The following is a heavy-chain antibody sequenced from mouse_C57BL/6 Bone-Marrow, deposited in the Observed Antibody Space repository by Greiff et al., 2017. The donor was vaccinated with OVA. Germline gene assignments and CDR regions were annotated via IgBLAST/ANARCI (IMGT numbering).Heavy chain of an antibody. Sequence: QVQLQQSGAELARPGASVKLSCKASGYTFTSYGISWVKQRTGQGLEWIGEIYPRSGNTYYNEKFKGKATLTVDTSSSTAYMQLSSLTSEDSAVYFCARSRGYGSSPYYFDYWGQGTTLTVSS. D-gene: IGHD1-1*01. CDR3: ARSRGYGSSPYYFDY. CDR2: IYPRSGNT. J-gene: IGHJ2*01. CDR1: GYTFTSYG. V-gene: IGHV1-81*01.